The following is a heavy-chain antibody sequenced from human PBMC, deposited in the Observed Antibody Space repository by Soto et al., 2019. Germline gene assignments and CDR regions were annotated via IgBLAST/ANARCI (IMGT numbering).Heavy chain of an antibody. D-gene: IGHD1-26*01. J-gene: IGHJ6*02. CDR2: IYYRGKT. Sequence: QVHLQESGPGLVKPSETLSLTCTVSGGSISSHYWSWVRQAPGKGLEWIGCIYYRGKTFYNPSLKSRGTISVDTSNNQFSLKLDSVTTADTAVYYCARDGREASGIDVWGQGTTVTVSS. CDR3: ARDGREASGIDV. CDR1: GGSISSHY. V-gene: IGHV4-59*11.